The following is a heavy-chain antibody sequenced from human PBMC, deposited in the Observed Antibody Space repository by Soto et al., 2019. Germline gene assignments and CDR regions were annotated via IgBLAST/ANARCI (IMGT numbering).Heavy chain of an antibody. CDR1: GGSISSSSYY. CDR2: IYYSGST. V-gene: IGHV4-39*01. Sequence: PSETLSLTCTVSGGSISSSSYYWGWIRQPPGKGLEWIGRIYYSGSTYYNPSLKSRGTISVYTSKNQCSLKLSSVTAADTAVYYRARYAAGWLLRLGLEYWGQGTLLEVSS. J-gene: IGHJ4*02. CDR3: ARYAAGWLLRLGLEY. D-gene: IGHD2-21*01.